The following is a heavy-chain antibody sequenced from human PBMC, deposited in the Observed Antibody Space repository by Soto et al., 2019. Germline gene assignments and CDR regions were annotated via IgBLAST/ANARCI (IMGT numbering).Heavy chain of an antibody. CDR3: ARVGGFGATTFAY. Sequence: QVQLQESGPGLVNPSQTLSLTCTVSVGSISSGDYYWSGIRQPPGKGLEWIGYIYYSGSTSYNPSIKSRVTITVETSKNQFSLKLSSVTAADTAVYYCARVGGFGATTFAYWGQGTLVTVSS. CDR2: IYYSGST. D-gene: IGHD3-10*01. J-gene: IGHJ4*02. CDR1: VGSISSGDYY. V-gene: IGHV4-30-4*01.